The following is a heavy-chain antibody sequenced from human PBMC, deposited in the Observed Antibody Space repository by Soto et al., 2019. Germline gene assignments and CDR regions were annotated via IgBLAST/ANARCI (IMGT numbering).Heavy chain of an antibody. V-gene: IGHV3-23*01. J-gene: IGHJ5*02. CDR3: AKDWSQGEPEVVVAATLPLNWFDP. CDR2: ISGSGGST. D-gene: IGHD2-15*01. CDR1: GFTFSSYA. Sequence: GGSLRLSCAASGFTFSSYAMSWVRQAPGKGLEWVSAISGSGGSTYYADSVKGRFTISRDNSKNTLYLQMNSLRAEDTAVYYCAKDWSQGEPEVVVAATLPLNWFDPWGQGTLVTVSS.